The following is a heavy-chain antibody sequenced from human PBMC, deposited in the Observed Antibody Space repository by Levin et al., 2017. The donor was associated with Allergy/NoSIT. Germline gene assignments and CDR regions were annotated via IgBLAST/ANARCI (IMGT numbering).Heavy chain of an antibody. V-gene: IGHV3-64D*06. Sequence: PPGGSLRLSCSASGFTFSSYAMHWVRQAPGKGLGYVSSISSNGGSTYYADSVKGRFSISRDNSKNTLYLQMSILRTEDTAVYYCVKAGSSGWYTNAFDTWGLGTMVTVAS. D-gene: IGHD6-19*01. CDR1: GFTFSSYA. J-gene: IGHJ3*02. CDR3: VKAGSSGWYTNAFDT. CDR2: ISSNGGST.